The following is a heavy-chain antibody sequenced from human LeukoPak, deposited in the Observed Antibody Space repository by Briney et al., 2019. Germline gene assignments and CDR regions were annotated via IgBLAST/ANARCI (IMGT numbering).Heavy chain of an antibody. CDR2: MNHSGST. CDR1: GGSFSGYY. D-gene: IGHD3-10*01. Sequence: SETLSLTCAAYGGSFSGYYWSWIRQPPGKGLEWIGEMNHSGSTNYNPSLKSRVTISVDTSKNQFSLKLSSVTAADTAVYYCARVGNYYGSGSYYWYYYYGMDVWGQGTTVTVSS. CDR3: ARVGNYYGSGSYYWYYYYGMDV. J-gene: IGHJ6*02. V-gene: IGHV4-34*01.